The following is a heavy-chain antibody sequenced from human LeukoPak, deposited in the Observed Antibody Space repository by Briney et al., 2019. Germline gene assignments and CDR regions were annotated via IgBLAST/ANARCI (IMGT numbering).Heavy chain of an antibody. D-gene: IGHD3-9*01. J-gene: IGHJ4*02. CDR2: INPNSGGT. Sequence: ASVKVSCKASGYTFTGYYMHWVRQAPGQGLEWMGWINPNSGGTNYAQKFQGRVTMTRDTSTSTAYMELRSLRSDDTAVYYCARDRGGTGYHHQPNDYWGQGTLVTVSS. CDR3: ARDRGGTGYHHQPNDY. V-gene: IGHV1-2*02. CDR1: GYTFTGYY.